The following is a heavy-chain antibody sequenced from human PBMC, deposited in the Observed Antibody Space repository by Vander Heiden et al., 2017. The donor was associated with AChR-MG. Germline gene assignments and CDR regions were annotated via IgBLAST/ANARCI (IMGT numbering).Heavy chain of an antibody. D-gene: IGHD3-16*02. V-gene: IGHV3-7*01. CDR1: GFTFSSYW. CDR2: IKQDGSEK. J-gene: IGHJ3*02. Sequence: EVQLVESGGGLVQPGGSLRLSCAASGFTFSSYWMSWVRQAPGKGLEWVANIKQDGSEKYYVDSVKGRFTISRDNAKNSLYLQMNSLRAEETAVYYCARDRYTGGTWEDAFDIWGQGTMVTVSS. CDR3: ARDRYTGGTWEDAFDI.